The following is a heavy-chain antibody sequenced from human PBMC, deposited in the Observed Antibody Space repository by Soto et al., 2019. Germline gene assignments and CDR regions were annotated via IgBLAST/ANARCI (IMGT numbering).Heavy chain of an antibody. CDR1: GFTFSSYS. CDR2: ISSSSSYI. Sequence: EVQLVESGGGLVKPGGSLRLSCAASGFTFSSYSMNWVRKAPGKGLEWVSSISSSSSYIYYADSVKGRFTISRDNAKNSLYLQMNSLRAEDTAVYYCARGFRGYSDGDDYWGQGTLVTVSS. CDR3: ARGFRGYSDGDDY. V-gene: IGHV3-21*01. J-gene: IGHJ4*02. D-gene: IGHD5-18*01.